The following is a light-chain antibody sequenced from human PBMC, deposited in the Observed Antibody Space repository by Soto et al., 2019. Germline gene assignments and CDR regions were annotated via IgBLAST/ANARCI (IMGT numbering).Light chain of an antibody. Sequence: QSALTQPASVSGSPGQSITISCTGTSSDVGGYNSVSWYRQDPGKAPKLIIYDVTNRPSGVSNRFSGSKSGNTASLTISGLQAEDEADYHCSSYTSSSTLYVVGTGTKVTVL. V-gene: IGLV2-14*01. J-gene: IGLJ1*01. CDR1: SSDVGGYNS. CDR3: SSYTSSSTLYV. CDR2: DVT.